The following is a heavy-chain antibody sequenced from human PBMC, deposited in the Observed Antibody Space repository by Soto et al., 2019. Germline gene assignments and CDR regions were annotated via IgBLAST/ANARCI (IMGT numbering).Heavy chain of an antibody. CDR3: AKSPGTGYKLNFDY. J-gene: IGHJ4*02. CDR2: IDNSAEST. CDR1: GFTFSNYG. D-gene: IGHD3-9*01. Sequence: EVQLLESGGGLLRPGGSLRLSCAASGFTFSNYGMSWVRQAPGKGLEWVSGIDNSAESTYYADSVKGRFTISRDNSKNTLYLQLNSLRAEDTAVYYCAKSPGTGYKLNFDYWGQGTLVTVSS. V-gene: IGHV3-23*01.